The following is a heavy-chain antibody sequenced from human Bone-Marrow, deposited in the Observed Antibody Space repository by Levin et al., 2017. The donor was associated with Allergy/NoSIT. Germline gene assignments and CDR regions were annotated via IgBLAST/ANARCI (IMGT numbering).Heavy chain of an antibody. Sequence: GESLKISCGASGFTFSDYYMTWVRQPPGRGLEWVSYVGTSGSPKYYADSVKGRFTISRDNAKNSLYLQMSSLTAEDTAVYYCAMGFTPYCGGDCRDALDIWGQGTMVTVSS. CDR3: AMGFTPYCGGDCRDALDI. D-gene: IGHD2-21*02. CDR1: GFTFSDYY. CDR2: VGTSGSPK. V-gene: IGHV3-11*01. J-gene: IGHJ3*02.